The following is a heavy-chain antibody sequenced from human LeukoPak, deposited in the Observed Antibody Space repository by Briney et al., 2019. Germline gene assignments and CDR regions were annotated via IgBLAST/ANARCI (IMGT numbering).Heavy chain of an antibody. V-gene: IGHV4-61*01. D-gene: IGHD4-11*01. CDR2: IYYSGST. CDR1: GGSISSSSYY. J-gene: IGHJ6*02. Sequence: SETLSLTCTVSGGSISSSSYYWSWIRQPPGKGLEWIGYIYYSGSTNYNPSLKSRVTISVDTSKNQFSLKLSSVTAADTAVYYCARDTAMTTVTTLWFKGYYGMDVWGQGTTVTVSS. CDR3: ARDTAMTTVTTLWFKGYYGMDV.